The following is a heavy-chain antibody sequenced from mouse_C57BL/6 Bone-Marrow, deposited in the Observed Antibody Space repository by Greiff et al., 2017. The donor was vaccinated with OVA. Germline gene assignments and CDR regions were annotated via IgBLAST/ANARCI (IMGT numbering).Heavy chain of an antibody. CDR1: GFTFSNYW. D-gene: IGHD2-4*01. CDR2: IRLKSDNYAT. CDR3: TRYDYDVGAY. J-gene: IGHJ3*01. Sequence: EVKVEESGGGLVQPGGSMKLSCVASGFTFSNYWMNWVRQSPEKGLEWVAQIRLKSDNYATHYAESVKGRFTISRDDSKSSVYLQMNNLRAEDTGIYYCTRYDYDVGAYWGQGTLVTVSA. V-gene: IGHV6-3*01.